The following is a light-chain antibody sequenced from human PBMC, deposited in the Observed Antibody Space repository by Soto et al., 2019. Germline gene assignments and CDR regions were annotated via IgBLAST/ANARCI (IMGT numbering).Light chain of an antibody. J-gene: IGKJ5*01. V-gene: IGKV1-5*01. CDR3: QQDNSYPIT. CDR2: DAS. CDR1: QSLNND. Sequence: DIQMTQSPSTLSASVGDRVTITCRASQSLNNDLAWYQQKPGKAPNLLIYDASTLEREVPSRFSGTGAGTECTLTISRLEREDFASYYCQQDNSYPITFGQGTRRE.